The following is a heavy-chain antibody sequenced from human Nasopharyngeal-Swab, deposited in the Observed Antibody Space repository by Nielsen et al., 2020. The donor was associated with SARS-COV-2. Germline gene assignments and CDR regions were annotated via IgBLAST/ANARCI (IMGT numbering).Heavy chain of an antibody. CDR1: GFTFSDYY. V-gene: IGHV3-11*06. Sequence: GSLRLSCAASGFTFSDYYMSWIRQAPGKGLEWVSYISSSSSYTNYADSVKGRFTIPRDNAKNSLYLQMNSLRAEDTAVYYCARGLGVVPAAISYYGMDVWGQGTTVTVSS. CDR2: ISSSSSYT. CDR3: ARGLGVVPAAISYYGMDV. D-gene: IGHD2-2*01. J-gene: IGHJ6*02.